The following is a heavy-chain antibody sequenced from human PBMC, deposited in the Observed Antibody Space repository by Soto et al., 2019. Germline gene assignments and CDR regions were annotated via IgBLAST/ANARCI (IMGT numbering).Heavy chain of an antibody. CDR3: AKMSDGWYGAFHV. CDR1: GSTFSSYA. J-gene: IGHJ3*01. CDR2: ISGSGGST. Sequence: EVQLLESGGDLVQPGGSLRLSCAASGSTFSSYAMSWVRQAPGKGLEWVSVISGSGGSTFYADSVKGRFTISRDKSKNTLHLQMNSLRAEDTALYFCAKMSDGWYGAFHVWGQGTRVTVSS. D-gene: IGHD6-19*01. V-gene: IGHV3-23*01.